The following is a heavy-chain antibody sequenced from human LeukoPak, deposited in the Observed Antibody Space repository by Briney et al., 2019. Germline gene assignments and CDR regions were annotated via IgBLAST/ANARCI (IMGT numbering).Heavy chain of an antibody. CDR1: GFIFSNCW. J-gene: IGHJ4*02. V-gene: IGHV3-7*01. D-gene: IGHD3-10*01. CDR3: ARQDTGASLIRGVIPTRFLGY. Sequence: GGSLRLSCETSGFIFSNCWTTWVREAPGKGVEWVANIKTDTSEKYYADSVKGRFTISRDNSKNTLYLQMNSLRAEDTAIYYCARQDTGASLIRGVIPTRFLGYWGQGTLVTVSS. CDR2: IKTDTSEK.